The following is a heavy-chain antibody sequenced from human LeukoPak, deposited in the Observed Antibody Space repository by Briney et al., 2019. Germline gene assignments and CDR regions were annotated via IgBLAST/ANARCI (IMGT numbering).Heavy chain of an antibody. CDR2: IYTSGST. V-gene: IGHV4-4*07. J-gene: IGHJ5*02. CDR1: GGSISSYY. CDR3: ARSITMVRGVPNWFDP. Sequence: SETLSLTCTVSGGSISSYYWSWIRQPAGKGLEWIGRIYTSGSTNYNPSLKSRVTMSVDTSKNQFSLKLSSVTAADTAVYYCARSITMVRGVPNWFDPWGQGTLVTVPS. D-gene: IGHD3-10*01.